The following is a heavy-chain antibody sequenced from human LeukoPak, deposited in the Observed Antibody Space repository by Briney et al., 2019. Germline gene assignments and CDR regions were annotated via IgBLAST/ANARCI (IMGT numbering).Heavy chain of an antibody. V-gene: IGHV3-74*03. CDR1: GFTFSSYW. CDR3: ASGAYYHDF. Sequence: GGSLRLSCAASGFTFSSYWMHWVRQVPGKGLVWVSRINSDGSRTEYADSVKGRFTISRDNAKNTLYMQMNSLRAEDTAVYYCASGAYYHDFWGQGTLVTASS. CDR2: INSDGSRT. D-gene: IGHD3-22*01. J-gene: IGHJ4*02.